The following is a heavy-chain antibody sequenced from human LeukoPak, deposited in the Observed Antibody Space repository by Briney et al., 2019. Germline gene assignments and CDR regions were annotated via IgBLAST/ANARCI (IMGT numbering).Heavy chain of an antibody. CDR2: ITGSGGNT. J-gene: IGHJ4*02. V-gene: IGHV3-23*01. CDR3: AKWGDYDVLTGYYVSDY. Sequence: PGGSLRLSCAASGFTFSNYAMSWARQAPGKGREWASPITGSGGNTYYADSVKGRFTISRDNSKNTVFLQMNSLRAEDTAVYYCAKWGDYDVLTGYYVSDYWGQGTLVTVSS. CDR1: GFTFSNYA. D-gene: IGHD3-9*01.